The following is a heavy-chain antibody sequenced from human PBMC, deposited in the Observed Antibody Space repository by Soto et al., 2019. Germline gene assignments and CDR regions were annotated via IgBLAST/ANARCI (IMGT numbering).Heavy chain of an antibody. J-gene: IGHJ5*02. V-gene: IGHV4-34*01. CDR2: INHSGST. Sequence: SETLSLTCAVYGGSFSGYYWSWIRQPPEKGLEWIGEINHSGSTNYNPSLKSRVTISVDTSKNQFSLKLSSVTAADTAVYYCVRADYDYIWGSYRPIFNWFDPWGQGTLVTVSA. D-gene: IGHD3-16*02. CDR3: VRADYDYIWGSYRPIFNWFDP. CDR1: GGSFSGYY.